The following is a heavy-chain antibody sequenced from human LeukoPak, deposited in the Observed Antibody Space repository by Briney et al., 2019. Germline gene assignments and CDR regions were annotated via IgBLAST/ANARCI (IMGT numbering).Heavy chain of an antibody. V-gene: IGHV3-20*04. D-gene: IGHD4-17*01. Sequence: GGSLRLSCAPSGFTFDDYGMSWVRQAPGKGPEWVSGINWSGGSTGYADSVRGRFAISRDNAKNSLYLQMNSLRAEDTALYYCARPRLRDYYFDYWGQGTLVTVSS. CDR2: INWSGGST. J-gene: IGHJ4*02. CDR3: ARPRLRDYYFDY. CDR1: GFTFDDYG.